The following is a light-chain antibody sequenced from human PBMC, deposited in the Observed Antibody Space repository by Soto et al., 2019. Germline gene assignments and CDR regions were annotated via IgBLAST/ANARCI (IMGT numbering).Light chain of an antibody. CDR2: GAS. J-gene: IGKJ1*01. Sequence: EIVMTQSPATLSVSPGERATLYCRASQSVSSNLAWYQQKPGQAPRLLIYGASTRATGTPARFSGSGSGTEFTLTISSLQSEDFAVYYCQQYNNWPRTFGQGTKVE. CDR3: QQYNNWPRT. CDR1: QSVSSN. V-gene: IGKV3-15*01.